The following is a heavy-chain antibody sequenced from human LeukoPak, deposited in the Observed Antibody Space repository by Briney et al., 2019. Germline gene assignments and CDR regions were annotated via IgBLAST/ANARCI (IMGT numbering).Heavy chain of an antibody. V-gene: IGHV4-59*01. CDR2: IYYSGST. D-gene: IGHD3-22*01. CDR3: ARHPYGSSSALDY. J-gene: IGHJ4*02. Sequence: RSETLSLTCTVSGGSISTYYWTWIRQPPGKGLEWIGYIYYSGSTNYNPSLKSRVTISVDTSENQFSLKLRSVTAADTAVYYCARHPYGSSSALDYWGQGTLVTVSS. CDR1: GGSISTYY.